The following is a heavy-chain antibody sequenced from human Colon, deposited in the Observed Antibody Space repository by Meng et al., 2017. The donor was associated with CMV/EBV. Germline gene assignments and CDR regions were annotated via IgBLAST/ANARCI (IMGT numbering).Heavy chain of an antibody. Sequence: SVKVSCTASGGTFSSYAIGWVRQAPGQGLEWMGGPIPIFGTANYAQKCQGRVTSTTDESTSTAYMELSSLRSEDTAVHYCARDGRRTMIVGVSDAFDIWGQGTMVTVSS. CDR3: ARDGRRTMIVGVSDAFDI. J-gene: IGHJ3*02. CDR1: GGTFSSYA. CDR2: PIPIFGTA. D-gene: IGHD3-22*01. V-gene: IGHV1-69*05.